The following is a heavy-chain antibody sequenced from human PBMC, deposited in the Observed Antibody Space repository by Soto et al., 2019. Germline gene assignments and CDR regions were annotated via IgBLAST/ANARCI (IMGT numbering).Heavy chain of an antibody. CDR1: GYTFTSYY. Sequence: XSVKVSFKASGYTFTSYYLHLVRHTPGQGLEWMAIINPSTGTTTYAQKFQGRVTISVDTSKNQFSLKLSSVTDADTAVYYCARFSSGYYYGGVGYWGQGTLVTVSS. D-gene: IGHD3-22*01. V-gene: IGHV1-46*01. J-gene: IGHJ4*02. CDR3: ARFSSGYYYGGVGY. CDR2: INPSTGTT.